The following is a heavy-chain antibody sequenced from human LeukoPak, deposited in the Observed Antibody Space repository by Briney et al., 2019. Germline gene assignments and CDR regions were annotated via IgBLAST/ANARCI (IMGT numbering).Heavy chain of an antibody. J-gene: IGHJ6*02. Sequence: GGSLRLSCAASGFSFSRYSMNWVRQAPGKGLEWVSFISSGSSDTYYADSVKGRFTISRDNAKNSLYLQMNSLRAEDTAVYCCVSGTGSYSGGMAVWGQGTTVTVSS. CDR2: ISSGSSDT. D-gene: IGHD3-10*01. V-gene: IGHV3-21*05. CDR3: VSGTGSYSGGMAV. CDR1: GFSFSRYS.